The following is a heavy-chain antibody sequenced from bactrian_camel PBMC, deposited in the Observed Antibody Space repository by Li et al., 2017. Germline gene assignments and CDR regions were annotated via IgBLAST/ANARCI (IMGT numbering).Heavy chain of an antibody. CDR2: IERDDTA. V-gene: IGHV3S53*01. D-gene: IGHD6*01. CDR3: AEGRGSRGEHCYSLNY. Sequence: HVQLVESGGGSVQAGGSLRLSCAASRLAWSTWCVGWFRQTPRTEREPVATIERDDTATYADSVKGRFTISQDGAENTVYLQMNGLKPEDTAMYYCAEGRGSRGEHCYSLNYWGQGTQVTVS. J-gene: IGHJ4*01. CDR1: RLAWSTWC.